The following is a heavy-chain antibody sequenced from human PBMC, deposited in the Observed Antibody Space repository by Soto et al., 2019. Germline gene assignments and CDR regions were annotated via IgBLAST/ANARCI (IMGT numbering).Heavy chain of an antibody. V-gene: IGHV3-72*01. CDR2: SRNKANRYTT. CDR3: ARIKGRDVYNHFDY. Sequence: PGWSLRLSCSASGFTCSDHYMDWGRQAPGKGLEWVGRSRNKANRYTTEYAASVKGRFAISRDDSKSSLYLQMNSLKTEDTAVYYCARIKGRDVYNHFDYWGQGTLVTVSS. J-gene: IGHJ4*02. CDR1: GFTCSDHY. D-gene: IGHD1-1*01.